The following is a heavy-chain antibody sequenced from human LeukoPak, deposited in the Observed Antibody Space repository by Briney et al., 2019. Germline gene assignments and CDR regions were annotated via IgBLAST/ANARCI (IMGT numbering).Heavy chain of an antibody. CDR2: AYYSGST. CDR1: GVSISHYY. Sequence: TSETLSLTCTVSGVSISHYYWSWIRQPPGKGLEWIGYAYYSGSTNYNPSLKSRLTISVDASRNQFSLKLSSVTAADTAVYYCASRRQLEGMEAWGQGTLVTVSS. D-gene: IGHD1-1*01. V-gene: IGHV4-59*01. CDR3: ASRRQLEGMEA. J-gene: IGHJ5*02.